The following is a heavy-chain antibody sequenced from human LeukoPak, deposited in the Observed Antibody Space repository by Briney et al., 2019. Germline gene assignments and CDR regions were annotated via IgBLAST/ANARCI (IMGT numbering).Heavy chain of an antibody. CDR2: IRYDGSNK. Sequence: GGSLRLSCAASGFTFSSYGMHWVRQAPGKGLEWVAFIRYDGSNKYYADSVKGRFTISRDNSKNTLYLQMNSLRAEDTAVYYCAKQRLWEAAPFDYWGQGTLVTVSS. V-gene: IGHV3-30*02. CDR3: AKQRLWEAAPFDY. J-gene: IGHJ4*02. D-gene: IGHD1-26*01. CDR1: GFTFSSYG.